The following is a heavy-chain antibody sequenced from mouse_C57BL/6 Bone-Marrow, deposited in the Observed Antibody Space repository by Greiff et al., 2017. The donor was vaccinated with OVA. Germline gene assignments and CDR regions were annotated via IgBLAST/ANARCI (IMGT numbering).Heavy chain of an antibody. CDR1: GYTFTDYE. CDR3: TRVPGFAY. CDR2: IDPETGGT. V-gene: IGHV1-15*01. Sequence: QVQLQQSGAELVRPGASVTLSCKASGYTFTDYEMHWVKQTPVRGLEWIGAIDPETGGTAYNQKFKGKAILTADKSSSTAYMELRSLTSEDSAVYYCTRVPGFAYWGQGTLVTVSA. J-gene: IGHJ3*01.